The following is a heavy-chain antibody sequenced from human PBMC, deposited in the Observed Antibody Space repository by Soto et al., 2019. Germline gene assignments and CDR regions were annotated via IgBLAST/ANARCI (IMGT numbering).Heavy chain of an antibody. Sequence: QITLKESGPTLVKPTQTLTLTCTFSGFSLYTGGVGVAWIRQPPGKALEWLALIYWDDDKRYSPSLKSRPTXPXDXXKRQLVLTRTTMDPVDTATYYCTHTDSRTSLAMDYWGQGTLVTVSS. CDR2: IYWDDDK. J-gene: IGHJ4*02. D-gene: IGHD2-21*02. CDR3: THTDSRTSLAMDY. CDR1: GFSLYTGGVG. V-gene: IGHV2-5*02.